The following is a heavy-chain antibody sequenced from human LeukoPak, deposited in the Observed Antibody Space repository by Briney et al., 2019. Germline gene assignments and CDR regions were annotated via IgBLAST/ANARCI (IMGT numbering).Heavy chain of an antibody. V-gene: IGHV3-23*01. CDR3: AKLIHSSSAGRSRGYFDY. Sequence: GGSLRLSCAASGFTFRRYGMSWVRQAPGKGLEWVSAISGSGGSTYYADSVKGRFTISRDNSKNTLYLQMNSLRAEDTAVYYCAKLIHSSSAGRSRGYFDYWGQGTLVTVSS. CDR2: ISGSGGST. J-gene: IGHJ4*02. D-gene: IGHD6-6*01. CDR1: GFTFRRYG.